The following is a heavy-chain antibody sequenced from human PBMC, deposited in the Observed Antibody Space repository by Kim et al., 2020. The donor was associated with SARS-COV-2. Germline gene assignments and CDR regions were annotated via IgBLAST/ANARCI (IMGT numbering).Heavy chain of an antibody. J-gene: IGHJ4*02. D-gene: IGHD3-10*01. Sequence: ADSVKGRFTVSRDNAKNSLYLQVNSLRAEDTAVYYCAREPGSYGPNFFDYWGQGTLVTASS. CDR3: AREPGSYGPNFFDY. V-gene: IGHV3-21*01.